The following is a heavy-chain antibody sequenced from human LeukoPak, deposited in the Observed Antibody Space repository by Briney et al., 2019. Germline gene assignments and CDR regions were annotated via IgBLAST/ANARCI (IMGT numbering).Heavy chain of an antibody. V-gene: IGHV1-2*02. Sequence: GASVKVSCKASGYTFTGYYMHWVRQAPGQGLEWMGWINPNSGGTNYAQKFQGRVTMTRDTSISTAYMGLSRLRSDDTAVYYCAREDSALRYDFSRGWFDPWGQGTLVTVSS. J-gene: IGHJ5*02. CDR3: AREDSALRYDFSRGWFDP. CDR2: INPNSGGT. D-gene: IGHD3-3*01. CDR1: GYTFTGYY.